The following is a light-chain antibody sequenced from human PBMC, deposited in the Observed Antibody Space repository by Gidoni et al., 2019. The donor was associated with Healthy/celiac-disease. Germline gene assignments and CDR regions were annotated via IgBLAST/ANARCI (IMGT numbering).Light chain of an antibody. CDR3: QQSYSTPYT. Sequence: DIMLTQSPSSLSASVRDRVTITCRASQSISSYLNWYQQKPGKAPKLLIYAASSLQSGVPSRFSGSGSGTDFTLTISSLQPEDFTTYYCQQSYSTPYTFGQGTKLEIK. V-gene: IGKV1-39*01. CDR1: QSISSY. CDR2: AAS. J-gene: IGKJ2*01.